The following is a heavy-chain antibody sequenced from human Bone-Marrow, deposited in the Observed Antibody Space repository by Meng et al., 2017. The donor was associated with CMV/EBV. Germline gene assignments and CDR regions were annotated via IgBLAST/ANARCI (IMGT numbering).Heavy chain of an antibody. CDR1: GFTFSYSW. CDR3: AKVSRIVVVPAATPYYGMDV. Sequence: GGSLRLSCAGSGFTFSYSWMSWVRQAPGKGLEWVANIKQDGSEKYYVDSVKGRFTISRDNAKNSLYLQMNSLRAEDTAVYYCAKVSRIVVVPAATPYYGMDVWGQGTTVTVSS. CDR2: IKQDGSEK. V-gene: IGHV3-7*01. D-gene: IGHD2-2*02. J-gene: IGHJ6*02.